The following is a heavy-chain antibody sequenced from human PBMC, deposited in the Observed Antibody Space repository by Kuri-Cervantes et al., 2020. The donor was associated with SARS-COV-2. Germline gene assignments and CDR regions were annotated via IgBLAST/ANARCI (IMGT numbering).Heavy chain of an antibody. CDR3: ARVTTVTEGY. CDR2: ISGSGGST. J-gene: IGHJ4*02. CDR1: GFTFSTYA. V-gene: IGHV3-23*01. Sequence: GESLKISCAASGFTFSTYAMTWVRQAPGKGLEWVSAISGSGGSTYYADSVQGRFTISRDNSKNTLYLQMNSLRAEDTAVYYCARVTTVTEGYWGQGTLVTAPQ. D-gene: IGHD4-11*01.